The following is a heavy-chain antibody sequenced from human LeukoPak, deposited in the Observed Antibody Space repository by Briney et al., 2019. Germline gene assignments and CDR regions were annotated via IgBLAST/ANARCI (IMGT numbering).Heavy chain of an antibody. D-gene: IGHD3-22*01. CDR2: ISSSGSTI. J-gene: IGHJ4*02. CDR1: GFTFSTYA. Sequence: PGGSLRLSCAASGFTFSTYAMSWIRQAPGKGLEWVSYISSSGSTIYYADSVKGRFTISRDNAKNSLYLQMNSLRAEDTAVYYCAKGGYYYDSSGYYGSWGQGTLVTVSS. CDR3: AKGGYYYDSSGYYGS. V-gene: IGHV3-11*01.